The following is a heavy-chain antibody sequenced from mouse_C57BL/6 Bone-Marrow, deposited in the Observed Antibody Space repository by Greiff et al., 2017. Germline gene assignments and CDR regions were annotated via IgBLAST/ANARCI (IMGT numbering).Heavy chain of an antibody. Sequence: QVQLQQLGAELVRPGSSVKLSCKASGYTFTSYWMHWVKQRPIQGLEWIGNIDPSDSETHYNQKFKDKATLTVDKSSSTAYMQLSSLTSEDSAVYYCAREDSSGYSFAYWGQGTLVTVSA. CDR1: GYTFTSYW. D-gene: IGHD3-2*02. J-gene: IGHJ3*01. V-gene: IGHV1-52*01. CDR3: AREDSSGYSFAY. CDR2: IDPSDSET.